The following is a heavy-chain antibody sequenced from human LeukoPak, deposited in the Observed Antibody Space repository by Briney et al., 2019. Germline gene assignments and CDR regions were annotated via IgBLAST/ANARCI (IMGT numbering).Heavy chain of an antibody. Sequence: PGGSLRLSCAASGFTFSGSAMHWVRQASGKGLEWVGRIRSKANSYATAYAASVKGRFTISRDNSKNSLYLQMNSLRTEDTALYYCAKDIAKHIVGATNLDYWGQGTLVTVSS. CDR1: GFTFSGSA. CDR3: AKDIAKHIVGATNLDY. CDR2: IRSKANSYAT. J-gene: IGHJ4*02. V-gene: IGHV3-73*01. D-gene: IGHD1-26*01.